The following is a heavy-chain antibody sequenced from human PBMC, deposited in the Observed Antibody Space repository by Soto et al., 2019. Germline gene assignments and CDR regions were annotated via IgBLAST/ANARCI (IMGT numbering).Heavy chain of an antibody. D-gene: IGHD2-2*01. J-gene: IGHJ4*02. Sequence: QVQLVQSGAEVKKPGASGKVSCKTSGYTFTGYYIYWVRQAPGQGLEWMGWINPHSGGTDSSQKFQGRVTMTRDTSISTAYMELSRLRSDDTAVYYCAGTSCSSTTCPTTYWGQGTLVTVSS. CDR1: GYTFTGYY. CDR2: INPHSGGT. V-gene: IGHV1-2*02. CDR3: AGTSCSSTTCPTTY.